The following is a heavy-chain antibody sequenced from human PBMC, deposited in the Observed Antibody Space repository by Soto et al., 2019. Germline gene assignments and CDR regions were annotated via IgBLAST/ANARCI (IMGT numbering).Heavy chain of an antibody. CDR2: VSSSGRP. J-gene: IGHJ1*01. CDR3: ARYSYYYDNSGFHGV. V-gene: IGHV4-39*01. Sequence: QLQFKESGPGLVKPWETLSLSCRVSGGSVTGDKFYWGWVHQSPGKGLEWNGSVSSSGRPYSNLSLKSRSTMSIDESRPQFSLLLRSVAAADTFVYYCARYSYYYDNSGFHGVWGQGIQVTVSS. D-gene: IGHD3-22*01. CDR1: GGSVTGDKFY.